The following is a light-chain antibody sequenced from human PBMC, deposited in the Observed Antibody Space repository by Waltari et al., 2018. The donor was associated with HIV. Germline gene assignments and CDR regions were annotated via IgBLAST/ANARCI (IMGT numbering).Light chain of an antibody. CDR2: DNN. V-gene: IGLV1-51*01. CDR3: GTWDNSLKTVV. Sequence: QSVLTQPPSVSAAPGQTVSIPRSGSISNIDNNFVSLYHQLPGKAPKLLIFDNNKRPSGIPDRVSASKSGTSATLAITGLQTGDEGDYYCGTWDNSLKTVVFGGGTKVTVL. J-gene: IGLJ2*01. CDR1: ISNIDNNF.